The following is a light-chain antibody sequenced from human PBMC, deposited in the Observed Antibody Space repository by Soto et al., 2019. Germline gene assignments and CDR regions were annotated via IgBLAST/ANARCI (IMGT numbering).Light chain of an antibody. J-gene: IGKJ2*01. CDR3: QQYGSSPPYT. V-gene: IGKV3-20*01. Sequence: EIVLTQSPGTLSLSPGERATLSCRASQSVSSSYLAWYQQKPGQAPGPLIYGASSRATGIPDRVSGSGSGTDVTLTISRLEPEDFAVYYCQQYGSSPPYTFGQGTKLEIK. CDR1: QSVSSSY. CDR2: GAS.